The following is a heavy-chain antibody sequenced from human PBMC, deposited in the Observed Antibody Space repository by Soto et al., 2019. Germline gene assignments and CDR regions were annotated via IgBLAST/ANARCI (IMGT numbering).Heavy chain of an antibody. CDR2: INAGNGNT. CDR1: GYTFTSYA. D-gene: IGHD6-19*01. CDR3: AREYSSGWYPDWYFDL. V-gene: IGHV1-3*05. J-gene: IGHJ2*01. Sequence: QVQLVQSGAEEKKPGASVKVSCKASGYTFTSYAMHWVRQAPGQRLEWMGWINAGNGNTKYSQKFQGRVTITRDTSASTAYMELSSLRSEDTAVYYCAREYSSGWYPDWYFDLWGRGTLFTVSS.